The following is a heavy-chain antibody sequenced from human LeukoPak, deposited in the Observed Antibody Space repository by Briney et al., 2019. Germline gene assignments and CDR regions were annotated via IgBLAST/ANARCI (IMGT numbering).Heavy chain of an antibody. V-gene: IGHV1-18*01. CDR1: GDTLTRYG. J-gene: IGHJ5*02. CDR3: ARDNGVAGPNWSDP. CDR2: ISPYNGNT. Sequence: VASVKVSCTASGDTLTRYGISWVRQAPGQGLEWMGWISPYNGNTNYAQKLQGRVTMTTDTSASTGYMELRSLRSDDTAVYYCARDNGVAGPNWSDPWGQGTLVTVSS. D-gene: IGHD6-19*01.